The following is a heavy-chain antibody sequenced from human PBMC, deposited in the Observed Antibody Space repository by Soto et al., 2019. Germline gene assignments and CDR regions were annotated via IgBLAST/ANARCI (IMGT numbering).Heavy chain of an antibody. Sequence: GGSLRLSCAASGFTFSSYAMHWVRQAPGKGLEWVAVISYDGSNKYYADSVKGRFTISGDNSKNTLYLQMNSLRAEDTAVYYCARDTWLQSYYFDYWGQGTLVTVSS. V-gene: IGHV3-30-3*01. D-gene: IGHD5-12*01. CDR2: ISYDGSNK. CDR1: GFTFSSYA. CDR3: ARDTWLQSYYFDY. J-gene: IGHJ4*02.